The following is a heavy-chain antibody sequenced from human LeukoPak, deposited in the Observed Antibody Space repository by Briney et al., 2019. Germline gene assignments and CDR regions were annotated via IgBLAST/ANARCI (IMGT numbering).Heavy chain of an antibody. CDR2: IYSGGST. Sequence: PGGSLRLSCAASGFTFNSYGMSWVRQAPGKGLEWVSVIYSGGSTYYADSVKGRFTISRDNSKNTLYLQMNSLRAEDTAVYYCARGYGSGSYSRGNWFDPWGRGTLVTVPS. J-gene: IGHJ5*02. V-gene: IGHV3-53*01. D-gene: IGHD3-10*01. CDR1: GFTFNSYG. CDR3: ARGYGSGSYSRGNWFDP.